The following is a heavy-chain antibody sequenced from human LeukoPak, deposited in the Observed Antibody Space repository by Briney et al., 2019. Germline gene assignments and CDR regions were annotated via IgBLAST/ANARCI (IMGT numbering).Heavy chain of an antibody. CDR2: INHSGST. CDR1: GGSFSGYY. J-gene: IGHJ4*02. Sequence: SETLSLTCAVYGGSFSGYYWSWIRQPPGKGLEWIGEINHSGSTNYNPSLKSRVTISVDTSKNQFSLKLSSVTAADTAVYYCARQPVTPFDYWGQGTLVPVSS. V-gene: IGHV4-34*01. D-gene: IGHD2-21*02. CDR3: ARQPVTPFDY.